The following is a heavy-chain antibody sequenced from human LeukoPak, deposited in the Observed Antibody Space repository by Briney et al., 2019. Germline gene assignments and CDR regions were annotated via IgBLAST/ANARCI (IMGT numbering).Heavy chain of an antibody. CDR2: VSKTGNT. J-gene: IGHJ4*02. CDR1: SASVTTHY. CDR3: ARDLSTSYYYDSSAWDY. Sequence: SETLSLTCTVSSASVTTHYWAWIRQPPGKGLGWIGFVSKTGNTNYNPSLKSRVTISADTSKNIFSLKLSSVTAADTAVYYCARDLSTSYYYDSSAWDYWGQGTLVTVSS. V-gene: IGHV4-4*08. D-gene: IGHD3-22*01.